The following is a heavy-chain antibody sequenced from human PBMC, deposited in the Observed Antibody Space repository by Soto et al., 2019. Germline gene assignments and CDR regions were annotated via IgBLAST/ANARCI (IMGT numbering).Heavy chain of an antibody. J-gene: IGHJ6*03. Sequence: GASVKVSCKASGYTFTGYYMHWVRQAPGQGLEWMGWINPNSGGTNYAQKFQGWVTMTRDTSISTAYMELSRLRSDDTAVYYCARGWDTAMAHHYYYYYYMDVWGKGTTVTVSS. D-gene: IGHD5-18*01. V-gene: IGHV1-2*04. CDR2: INPNSGGT. CDR3: ARGWDTAMAHHYYYYYYMDV. CDR1: GYTFTGYY.